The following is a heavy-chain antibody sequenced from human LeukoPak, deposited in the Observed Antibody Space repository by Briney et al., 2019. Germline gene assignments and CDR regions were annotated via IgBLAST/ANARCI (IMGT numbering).Heavy chain of an antibody. J-gene: IGHJ4*02. CDR2: IKQDGSDK. Sequence: PGGSLRLSCATSGFTFSNYWMSWVRRAPGKGLEWVANIKQDGSDKYYVDSVKGRFTISRDNAKNSLYLQMNTLRAEDTAVYYCARDERRCSSTSCYYHSDYWGQGTLVTVSS. CDR3: ARDERRCSSTSCYYHSDY. V-gene: IGHV3-7*01. D-gene: IGHD2-2*01. CDR1: GFTFSNYW.